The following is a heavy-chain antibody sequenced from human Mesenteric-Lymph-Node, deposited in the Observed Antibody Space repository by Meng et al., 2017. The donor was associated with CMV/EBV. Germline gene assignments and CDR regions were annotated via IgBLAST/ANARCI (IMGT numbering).Heavy chain of an antibody. J-gene: IGHJ4*02. V-gene: IGHV1-8*02. CDR2: MNPNSSNT. CDR3: ARGPSYSSGFPDC. CDR1: GYTFTSFD. D-gene: IGHD6-19*01. Sequence: QEQLVQSGAEVKKPGASVKVSCKASGYTFTSFDINWVRQATGQGPEWMGWMNPNSSNTGYAQKFQGRVTLTRDTSISTAYMELSSLRSEDTAVYYCARGPSYSSGFPDCWGQGTLVTVSS.